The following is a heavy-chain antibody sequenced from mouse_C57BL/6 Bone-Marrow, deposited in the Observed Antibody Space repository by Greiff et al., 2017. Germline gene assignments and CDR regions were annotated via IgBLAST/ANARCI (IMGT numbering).Heavy chain of an antibody. V-gene: IGHV14-4*01. CDR3: TLYYDYYFDY. Sequence: EVKLQESGAELVRPGASVKLSCTASGFNIKDDYMHWVKQRPEQGLEWIGWIDPENGDTEYASKFQGKATITADTSSNTAYLQLSSLTSEDTAVYYCTLYYDYYFDYWGQGTTLTVSS. J-gene: IGHJ2*01. D-gene: IGHD2-4*01. CDR1: GFNIKDDY. CDR2: IDPENGDT.